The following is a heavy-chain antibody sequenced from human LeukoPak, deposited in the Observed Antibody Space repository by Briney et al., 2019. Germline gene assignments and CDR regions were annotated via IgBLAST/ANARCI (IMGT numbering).Heavy chain of an antibody. V-gene: IGHV3-23*01. CDR1: GFTLSSYA. D-gene: IGHD1-1*01. Sequence: RTGGSLRLSCAASGFTLSSYAMNWVRQAPGKGLEWVSAITGSGSSTYYADSVKGRFTISRDNSKNTLYLQMNSLTIDDTAVYYCTTACRRTHRGPVPVYWGQGTLVSVPS. CDR2: ITGSGSST. J-gene: IGHJ4*02. CDR3: TTACRRTHRGPVPVY.